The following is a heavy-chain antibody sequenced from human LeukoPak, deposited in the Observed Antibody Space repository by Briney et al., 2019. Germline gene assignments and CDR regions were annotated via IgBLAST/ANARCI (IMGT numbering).Heavy chain of an antibody. J-gene: IGHJ6*03. CDR2: INHSGST. Sequence: SETLSLTCAVYGGSFSGYYWSWIRQPPGKGLEWIGEINHSGSTNYNPSLKSRVTISVDKSENQFSLKLSSVTAADTAVYYCASQRSSSYYYYYYMDVWGKGTTVTVSS. CDR3: ASQRSSSYYYYYYMDV. V-gene: IGHV4-34*01. CDR1: GGSFSGYY. D-gene: IGHD6-6*01.